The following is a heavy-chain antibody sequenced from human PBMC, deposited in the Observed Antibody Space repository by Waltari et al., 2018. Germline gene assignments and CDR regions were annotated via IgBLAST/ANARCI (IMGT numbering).Heavy chain of an antibody. CDR3: ARLLEYSSSSVVDY. Sequence: QVQLQESGPGLVKPSETLSLTCPVSGGSISSHYWSWIRQPPGKGLEWIGYIYYSGSTNYNPSLKSRVTISVDTSKNQFSLKLSSVTAADTAVYYCARLLEYSSSSVVDYWGQGTLVTVSS. D-gene: IGHD6-6*01. CDR2: IYYSGST. J-gene: IGHJ4*02. V-gene: IGHV4-59*11. CDR1: GGSISSHY.